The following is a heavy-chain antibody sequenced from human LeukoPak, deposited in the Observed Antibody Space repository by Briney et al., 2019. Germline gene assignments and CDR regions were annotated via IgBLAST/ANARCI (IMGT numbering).Heavy chain of an antibody. CDR1: GFTFSSYG. J-gene: IGHJ3*02. CDR2: IRYDGSNK. CDR3: ARIITMVRGVNDAFDI. D-gene: IGHD3-10*01. Sequence: GGSLRLSCAASGFTFSSYGMHWVRQAPGKGLEWVAFIRYDGSNKYYADSVKGRFTISRDNSKNTLYLQMNSLRAEDTAVYYCARIITMVRGVNDAFDIWGQGTIVTVSS. V-gene: IGHV3-30*02.